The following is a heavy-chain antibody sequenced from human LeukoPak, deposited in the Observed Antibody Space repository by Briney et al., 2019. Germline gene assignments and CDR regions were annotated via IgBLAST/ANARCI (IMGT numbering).Heavy chain of an antibody. V-gene: IGHV4-34*01. J-gene: IGHJ4*02. CDR3: ARTIFGVVTPQGFFDY. Sequence: SETLSLTCAVYGGSSSGYYWSWIRQPPGKGLEWIGEINHSGSTNYNPSLKSRVTISVDTSKNQFSLKLSSVTAADTAVYYCARTIFGVVTPQGFFDYWGQGTLVTVSS. CDR2: INHSGST. D-gene: IGHD3-3*01. CDR1: GGSSSGYY.